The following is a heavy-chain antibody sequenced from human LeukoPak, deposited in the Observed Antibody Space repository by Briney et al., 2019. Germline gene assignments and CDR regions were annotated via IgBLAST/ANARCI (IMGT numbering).Heavy chain of an antibody. Sequence: TSETLSLTCAVYGGSFSGYSWTWVRQPPGKGLEWIGELNHYGTTNYNPSLKSRVTISVDTSKNQFSLKLSSVTAADTALYFCARGRRSGYYEGSYFDYWGQGALVTVSS. CDR1: GGSFSGYS. CDR2: LNHYGTT. J-gene: IGHJ4*02. D-gene: IGHD3-3*01. CDR3: ARGRRSGYYEGSYFDY. V-gene: IGHV4-34*01.